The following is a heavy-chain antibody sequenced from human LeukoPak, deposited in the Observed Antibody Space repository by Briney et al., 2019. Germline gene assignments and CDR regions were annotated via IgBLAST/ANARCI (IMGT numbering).Heavy chain of an antibody. CDR1: GFTFSSYS. CDR2: ITTSGGAK. CDR3: ARCSSSGWYPLGYYYYGMDV. J-gene: IGHJ6*02. Sequence: GGSLRLSCAASGFTFSSYSMNWVRQAPGKGLEWISYITTSGGAKNYADSVKGRFTISRDNSKNTLYLQMNSLRAEDTAVYYCARCSSSGWYPLGYYYYGMDVWGQGTTVTVSS. V-gene: IGHV3-48*01. D-gene: IGHD6-19*01.